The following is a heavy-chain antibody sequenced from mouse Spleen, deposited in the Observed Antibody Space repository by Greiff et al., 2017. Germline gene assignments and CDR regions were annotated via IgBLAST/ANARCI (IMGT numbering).Heavy chain of an antibody. V-gene: IGHV1-50*01. CDR1: GYTFTSYW. D-gene: IGHD3-1*01. CDR3: ARQLGLRFAY. Sequence: QVQLQQPGAELVKPGASVKLSCKASGYTFTSYWMQWVKQRPGQGLEWIGEIDPSDSYTNYNQKFKGKATLTVDTSSSTAYMQLSSLTSEDSAVYYCARQLGLRFAYWGQGTLVTVSA. CDR2: IDPSDSYT. J-gene: IGHJ3*01.